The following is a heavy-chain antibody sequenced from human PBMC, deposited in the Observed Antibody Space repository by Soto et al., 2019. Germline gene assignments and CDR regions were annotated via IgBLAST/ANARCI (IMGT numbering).Heavy chain of an antibody. CDR2: IYYSGST. J-gene: IGHJ6*03. V-gene: IGHV4-59*01. CDR1: GGSISSYY. Sequence: QVQLQESGPGLVKPSETLSLTCTVSGGSISSYYWSWIRQPQGKGLEWIGYIYYSGSTNYNPSLKSRVTISVDTSKNQFSLKRSSVTAADTAVYYCARDRFYYYMDVWGKGTTVTVSS. CDR3: ARDRFYYYMDV.